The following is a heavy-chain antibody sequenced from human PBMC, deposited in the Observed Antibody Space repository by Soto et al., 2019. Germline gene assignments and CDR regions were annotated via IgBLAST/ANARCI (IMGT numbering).Heavy chain of an antibody. CDR3: ARDLRGYYDSSGSYPEYFDY. CDR2: INPSGGST. D-gene: IGHD3-22*01. V-gene: IGHV1-46*01. Sequence: ASVKVSCKASGYTFTSYYMHWVRQAPGQGLEWMGIINPSGGSTSYAQKFQGRVTMTRDTSTSTVYMELSSLRSEDTAVYYCARDLRGYYDSSGSYPEYFDYWGQGTLVTVSS. J-gene: IGHJ4*02. CDR1: GYTFTSYY.